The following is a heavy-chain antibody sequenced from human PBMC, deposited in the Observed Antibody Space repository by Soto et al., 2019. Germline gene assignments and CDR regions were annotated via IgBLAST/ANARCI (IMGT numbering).Heavy chain of an antibody. J-gene: IGHJ4*02. CDR2: IYASGST. D-gene: IGHD2-2*01. CDR3: ARGGMVIIPTATAFDY. V-gene: IGHV4-4*07. Sequence: SETLSLTCSVSGGSISTYYWSWIRQPAGKGLEWIGRIYASGSTNYNPSLKSRVTMSVATSKNQFSLKLSSVTAADTAIYYCARGGMVIIPTATAFDYWGQGTLVTVSS. CDR1: GGSISTYY.